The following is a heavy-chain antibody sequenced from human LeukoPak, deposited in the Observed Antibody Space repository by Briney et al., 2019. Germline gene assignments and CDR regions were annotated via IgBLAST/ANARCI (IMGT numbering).Heavy chain of an antibody. Sequence: TGGSLRLSCAASGFTFSSYWMHWVRQAPGKGLVWVSRINSDGSSTSYADSVKGRFTISRDNAKNTLYLQMNSLRAEDTAVYYCARSPGESYYYDSSGYWLYYFDYWGQGTLVTVSS. CDR2: INSDGSST. CDR3: ARSPGESYYYDSSGYWLYYFDY. J-gene: IGHJ4*02. CDR1: GFTFSSYW. V-gene: IGHV3-74*01. D-gene: IGHD3-22*01.